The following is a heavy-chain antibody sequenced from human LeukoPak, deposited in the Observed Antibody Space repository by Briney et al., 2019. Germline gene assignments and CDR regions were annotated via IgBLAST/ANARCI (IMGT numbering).Heavy chain of an antibody. D-gene: IGHD1-14*01. CDR1: GFTFSSYA. CDR3: AKDPGITGTTLEYYFDY. V-gene: IGHV3-23*01. CDR2: ISGSGRST. Sequence: GGSLRLSCAASGFTFSSYAMSWVRQAPGKGLEWVSAISGSGRSTYYADSVKGRFTISRDNSKNTLYLQMNSLRAEDTAVYYCAKDPGITGTTLEYYFDYWGQGTLVTVSS. J-gene: IGHJ4*02.